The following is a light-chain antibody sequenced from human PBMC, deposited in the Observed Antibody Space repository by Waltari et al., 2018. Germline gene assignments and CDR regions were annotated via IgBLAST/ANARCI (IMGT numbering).Light chain of an antibody. J-gene: IGLJ7*01. V-gene: IGLV1-51*02. CDR3: GTWDSSLSGAV. Sequence: QSVLTQPPSVSAAPGQRVTISCPGGSSTIGHNYVSWYRQFPGTAPKLLIYENTERPSGIPGRFSGSKSGTSATLDITGLQAGDEADYYCGTWDSSLSGAVFGGGTHLTVL. CDR2: ENT. CDR1: SSTIGHNY.